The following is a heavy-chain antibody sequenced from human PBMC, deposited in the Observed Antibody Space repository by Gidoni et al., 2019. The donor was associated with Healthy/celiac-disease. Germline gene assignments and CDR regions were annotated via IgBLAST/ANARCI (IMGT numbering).Heavy chain of an antibody. CDR1: GYTFTSYA. D-gene: IGHD4-4*01. Sequence: QVLLVQSGAEVKKPGASVKVSCKASGYTFTSYAINWVRQATGQGLDWMGWMNPNSGNTGYAQKFQGRVTMTRNTSISTAYMELSSLRSEDTAVYYCARRTFTVTTPYYYYYMDVWGKGTTVTVSS. CDR3: ARRTFTVTTPYYYYYMDV. J-gene: IGHJ6*03. CDR2: MNPNSGNT. V-gene: IGHV1-8*01.